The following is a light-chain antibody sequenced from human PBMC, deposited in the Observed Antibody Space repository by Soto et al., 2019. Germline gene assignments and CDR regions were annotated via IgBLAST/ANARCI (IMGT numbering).Light chain of an antibody. CDR2: GAS. V-gene: IGKV3-20*01. CDR3: QRYNSSPFP. J-gene: IGKJ2*01. Sequence: EIVLPRSPGTLSLSPGERATLSCRASQSVSSPYLAWYQQKPDQAPRLLIYGASSRANGIPDRFSGSGAGTDFTLTISRLEPEDLAVYNWQRYNSSPFPFGQGTKLEIK. CDR1: QSVSSPY.